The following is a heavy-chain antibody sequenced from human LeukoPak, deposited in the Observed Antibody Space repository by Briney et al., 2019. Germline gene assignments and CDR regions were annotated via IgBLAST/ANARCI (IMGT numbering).Heavy chain of an antibody. D-gene: IGHD1-26*01. CDR2: IYSGDST. Sequence: GGSLGLSCAASGFTVSSNYMSWVRQAPGKGLEWVSVIYSGDSTYYADSVKGRFTISRDNSKNTLYLQMNSLRAEDTAVYYCARVPPYSGSYSYYFDYWGQGTLVTVSS. V-gene: IGHV3-66*02. CDR1: GFTVSSNY. CDR3: ARVPPYSGSYSYYFDY. J-gene: IGHJ4*02.